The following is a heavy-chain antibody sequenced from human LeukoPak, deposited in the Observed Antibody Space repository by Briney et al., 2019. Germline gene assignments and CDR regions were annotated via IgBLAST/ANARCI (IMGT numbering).Heavy chain of an antibody. CDR3: ATARGGDYYFDY. Sequence: SVKVSCKVSGYTLTELSMHWVRQAPGNGLEWMGGFDAEDGETIYAQKFQGRVTMTEDTSTDTAYMELSSLRSEDTAVYYCATARGGDYYFDYWGQGTLVTVSS. CDR1: GYTLTELS. D-gene: IGHD2-21*02. J-gene: IGHJ4*02. CDR2: FDAEDGET. V-gene: IGHV1-24*01.